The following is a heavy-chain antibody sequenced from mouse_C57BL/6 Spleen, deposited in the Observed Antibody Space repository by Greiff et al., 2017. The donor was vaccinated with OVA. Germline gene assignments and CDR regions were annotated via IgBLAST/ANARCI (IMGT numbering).Heavy chain of an antibody. CDR3: ARDEGARYFDV. CDR1: GFTFSSYA. J-gene: IGHJ1*03. Sequence: VQLQQSGGGLVKPGGSLKLSCAASGFTFSSYAMSWVRQTPEKRLEWVATISDGGSYTYYPDNVKGRFTISRDNAKNNLYLQMSHLKSEDTAMYYCARDEGARYFDVWGTGTTVTVSS. CDR2: ISDGGSYT. D-gene: IGHD1-3*01. V-gene: IGHV5-4*01.